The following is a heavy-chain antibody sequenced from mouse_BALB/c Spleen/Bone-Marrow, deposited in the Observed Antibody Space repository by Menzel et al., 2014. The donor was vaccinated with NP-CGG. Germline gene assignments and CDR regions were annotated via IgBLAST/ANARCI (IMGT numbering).Heavy chain of an antibody. CDR3: ALYYEYDVGY. CDR1: GFNIKDTY. J-gene: IGHJ2*01. CDR2: IDPANGNT. Sequence: EVQGVESGAELVKPGASVKLSCTASGFNIKDTYMHWVKQRPEQGLERIGRIDPANGNTKYDPKFQGKATITADTSSNTAYLQLSSLTSEDTAVYYCALYYEYDVGYWGQGTTLTVSS. D-gene: IGHD2-4*01. V-gene: IGHV14-3*02.